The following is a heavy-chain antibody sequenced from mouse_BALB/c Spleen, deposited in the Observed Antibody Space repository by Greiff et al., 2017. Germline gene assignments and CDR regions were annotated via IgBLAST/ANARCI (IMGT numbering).Heavy chain of an antibody. V-gene: IGHV5-17*02. CDR2: ISSGSSTI. J-gene: IGHJ2*01. Sequence: EVKLVESGGGLVQPGGSRKLSCAASGFTFSSFGMHWVRQAPEKGLEWVAYISSGSSTIYYADTVKGRFTISRDNPKNTLFLQMTSLRSEDTAMYYCARSVRRVFDYWGQGTTLTVSS. CDR3: ARSVRRVFDY. CDR1: GFTFSSFG. D-gene: IGHD2-14*01.